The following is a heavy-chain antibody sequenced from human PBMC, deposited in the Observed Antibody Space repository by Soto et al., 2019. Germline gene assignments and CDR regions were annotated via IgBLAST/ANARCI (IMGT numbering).Heavy chain of an antibody. Sequence: SSVKLSCKASGFTFSTSAMQWARQARGRSLEWIGWIVVGSGHINYAQQFHERVTITRDMSTGSVHMELSSLRSEDTAVYYCAATIIAVGGSGYYGLDVWGQGTTVTVSS. CDR2: IVVGSGHI. D-gene: IGHD6-19*01. J-gene: IGHJ6*02. CDR3: AATIIAVGGSGYYGLDV. V-gene: IGHV1-58*02. CDR1: GFTFSTSA.